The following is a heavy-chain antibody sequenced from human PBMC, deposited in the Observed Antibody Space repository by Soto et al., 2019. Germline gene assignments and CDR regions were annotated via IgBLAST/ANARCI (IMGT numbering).Heavy chain of an antibody. V-gene: IGHV4-38-2*01. J-gene: IGHJ4*02. CDR1: GYSVSSTSY. Sequence: PSETLSLTCAVSGYSVSSTSYWGCMLQHPGKGLEWMGSIYHSGTTYYNPSLKGRVTISLDTSKNQFSLRLSSVTAADTAVYYCVRSLYSSSWYAGYWGQGTLVTVSS. D-gene: IGHD6-13*01. CDR2: IYHSGTT. CDR3: VRSLYSSSWYAGY.